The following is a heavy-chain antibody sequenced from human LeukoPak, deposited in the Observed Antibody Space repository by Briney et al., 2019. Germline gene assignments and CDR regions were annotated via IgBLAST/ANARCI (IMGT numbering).Heavy chain of an antibody. CDR3: TRGPGYDYVWGTYRADY. J-gene: IGHJ4*02. CDR1: GFIFYSYA. D-gene: IGHD3-16*02. Sequence: GGSLRLSCAASGFIFYSYAMHWVRQAPGRGLEYVSAITSSGSSTFYANSVKGRFTISRDNSKNTLYLQMGSLRPDDMAVYYCTRGPGYDYVWGTYRADYWGQGILVTVSS. V-gene: IGHV3-64*01. CDR2: ITSSGSST.